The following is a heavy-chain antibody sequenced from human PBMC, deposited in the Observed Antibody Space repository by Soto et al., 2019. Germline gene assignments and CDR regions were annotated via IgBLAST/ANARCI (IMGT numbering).Heavy chain of an antibody. D-gene: IGHD6-25*01. CDR3: ARGLSGSGNDAFDI. CDR2: IYYSGST. CDR1: GGSISSYY. J-gene: IGHJ3*02. Sequence: SETLSLTCTVSGGSISSYYWSWIRQPPGKGLEWIGYIYYSGSTNYNPSLKSRVTISVDTSKNQFSLKLSSVTAADTAVYSCARGLSGSGNDAFDIWGQGEMVTVS. V-gene: IGHV4-59*01.